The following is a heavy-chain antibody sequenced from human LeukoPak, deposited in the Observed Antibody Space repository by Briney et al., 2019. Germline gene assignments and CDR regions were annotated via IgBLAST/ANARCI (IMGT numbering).Heavy chain of an antibody. J-gene: IGHJ4*02. V-gene: IGHV3-23*01. Sequence: GGSLRLSCAASGFTFRSYDMSWVRQAPGKGLEWVSAISGSGDSTYYADSVKGRFTISRDNSKNTLYLQMNSLRAEDTAVHYCAKGLSGWSFFDYWGQGTLVTVSS. CDR3: AKGLSGWSFFDY. CDR1: GFTFRSYD. D-gene: IGHD6-19*01. CDR2: ISGSGDST.